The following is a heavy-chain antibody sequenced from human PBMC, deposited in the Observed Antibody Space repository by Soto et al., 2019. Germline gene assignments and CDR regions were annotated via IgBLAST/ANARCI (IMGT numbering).Heavy chain of an antibody. CDR3: ARARYDSSGPQAPNFDY. Sequence: PGGSLRLSCAASGFTFSSYDMHWVRQATGKGLEWVSAIGTAGDTYYPGSVKGRFTISRENAKNSLYLQMNSLRAGDTAVYYCARARYDSSGPQAPNFDYWGQGTLVTAPQ. J-gene: IGHJ4*02. CDR1: GFTFSSYD. V-gene: IGHV3-13*04. D-gene: IGHD3-22*01. CDR2: IGTAGDT.